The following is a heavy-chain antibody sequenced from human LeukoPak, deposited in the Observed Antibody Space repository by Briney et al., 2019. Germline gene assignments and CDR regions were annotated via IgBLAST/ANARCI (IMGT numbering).Heavy chain of an antibody. CDR2: IYYSGST. V-gene: IGHV4-59*01. CDR3: ARVARCTSCFDVDY. Sequence: SETLSLTCTVSGGSISSYYWSWIRQPPGKGLEWIGYIYYSGSTSYKPSLKSRVTISVDTSKNQFSLKLRSVTAADTAVYYCARVARCTSCFDVDYWGQGTLVTVSS. D-gene: IGHD2-2*01. CDR1: GGSISSYY. J-gene: IGHJ4*02.